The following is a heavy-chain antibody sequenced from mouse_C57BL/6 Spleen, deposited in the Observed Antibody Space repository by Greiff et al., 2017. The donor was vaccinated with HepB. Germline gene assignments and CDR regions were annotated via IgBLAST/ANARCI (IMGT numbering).Heavy chain of an antibody. CDR2: IDPSDSET. CDR1: GYTFTSYW. J-gene: IGHJ4*01. D-gene: IGHD2-4*01. Sequence: QVQLQQSGAELVRPGSSVKLSCKASGYTFTSYWMHWVKQRPIQGLEWIGNIDPSDSETHYNQKFKDKATLTVDKSSSTAYMQLSSLTSEDSAVYYCARGIYYDYDGAMDYWGQGTSVTVSS. V-gene: IGHV1-52*01. CDR3: ARGIYYDYDGAMDY.